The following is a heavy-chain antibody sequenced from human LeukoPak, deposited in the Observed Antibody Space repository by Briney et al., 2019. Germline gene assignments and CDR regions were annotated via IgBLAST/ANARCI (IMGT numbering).Heavy chain of an antibody. D-gene: IGHD2-15*01. CDR3: ARRYCSGGSCYNYMDV. Sequence: GESLKISCKGSGYSFTSYWIGWVRHMPGKGLEWMRIIYPGDSDTRYSPSFQGQVTISADKSISTAYLQWSSLKASDTAMYYCARRYCSGGSCYNYMDVWGKGTTVTVSS. V-gene: IGHV5-51*01. J-gene: IGHJ6*03. CDR2: IYPGDSDT. CDR1: GYSFTSYW.